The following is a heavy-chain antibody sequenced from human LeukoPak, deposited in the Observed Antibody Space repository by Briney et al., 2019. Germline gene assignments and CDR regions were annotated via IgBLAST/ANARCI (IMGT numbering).Heavy chain of an antibody. D-gene: IGHD3-16*02. V-gene: IGHV4-34*01. CDR3: ASSNVLRLGELSTYYFDY. CDR2: INHGGST. J-gene: IGHJ4*02. Sequence: PSETLSLTCAVYGGSFSGYYWSWIRQPPGKGLEWMGEINHGGSTNYNPSLKSRVTISVDTSKNQFSLNLSSVTAADTAVYYCASSNVLRLGELSTYYFDYWGQGTLVTVSS. CDR1: GGSFSGYY.